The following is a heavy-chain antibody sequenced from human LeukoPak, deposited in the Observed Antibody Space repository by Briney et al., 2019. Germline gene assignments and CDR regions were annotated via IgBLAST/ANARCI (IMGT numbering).Heavy chain of an antibody. D-gene: IGHD5-18*01. J-gene: IGHJ6*02. CDR3: ARDLYSYGYRYYYGMDV. V-gene: IGHV4-4*07. Sequence: ASETLSLTCTVSGGSISSYYWSWIRQPAGKGLEWIGHIYTSGSTNYNPSLKSRVTMSVDTSKNQFPLKLTSVTAADTAVYYCARDLYSYGYRYYYGMDVWGQGTLVTVSS. CDR2: IYTSGST. CDR1: GGSISSYY.